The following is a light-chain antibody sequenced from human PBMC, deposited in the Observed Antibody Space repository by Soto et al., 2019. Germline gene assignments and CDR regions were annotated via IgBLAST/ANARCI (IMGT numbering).Light chain of an antibody. J-gene: IGLJ1*01. CDR2: SNT. Sequence: QSVLTQPPSVSGAPGQRVTISCSGSSSNIGAGYDVHWYQQLPGTAPKLLIYSNTNRPSGVPDRFSGSKSGTSASLAITGLQAEDEADYYCQSYDSSLSGDVCGTGTKVTVL. V-gene: IGLV1-40*01. CDR3: QSYDSSLSGDV. CDR1: SSNIGAGYD.